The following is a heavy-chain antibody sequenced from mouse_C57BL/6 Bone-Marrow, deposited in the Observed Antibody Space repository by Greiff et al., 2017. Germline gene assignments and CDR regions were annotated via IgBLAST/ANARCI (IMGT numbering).Heavy chain of an antibody. J-gene: IGHJ4*01. CDR3: AIPIYYGYDVVYAMDY. V-gene: IGHV2-2*01. D-gene: IGHD2-2*01. Sequence: VQVVESGPGLVQPSQSLSITCTVSGFSLTSYGVHWVRQSPGKGLEWLGVIWSGGSTDYNAAFISRLSISKDNSKSQVFFKMNSLQADATAIYYCAIPIYYGYDVVYAMDYWGQGTSVTVSS. CDR1: GFSLTSYG. CDR2: IWSGGST.